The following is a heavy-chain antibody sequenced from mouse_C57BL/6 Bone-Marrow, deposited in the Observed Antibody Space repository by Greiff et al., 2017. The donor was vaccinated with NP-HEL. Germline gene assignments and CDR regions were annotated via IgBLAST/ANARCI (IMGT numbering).Heavy chain of an antibody. V-gene: IGHV1-85*01. CDR3: ARSGHYAYAMDY. J-gene: IGHJ4*01. D-gene: IGHD1-1*02. CDR2: IYPRAGST. CDR1: GYTFTSYD. Sequence: VQLQQSGPELVKPGASVKLSCKASGYTFTSYDINWVKQRPGQGLEWIGWIYPRAGSTKYNEKFKGKATLTVDTSSSTAYMELHSLTSEDSAVYFCARSGHYAYAMDYWGQGTSVTVSS.